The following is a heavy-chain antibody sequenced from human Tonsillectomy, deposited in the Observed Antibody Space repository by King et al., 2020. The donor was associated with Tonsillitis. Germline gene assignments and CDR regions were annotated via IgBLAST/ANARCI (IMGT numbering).Heavy chain of an antibody. J-gene: IGHJ4*02. CDR3: ARHRVAAAGSEFDY. Sequence: VQLQESGPGLVKPSETLSLTCTVSGGSISSYYWSWIRQPPGKGLEWIGYIYYSGSTNYNPSLNSRGTISVDTSKNQFSLKLSSVTAADTAVYYCARHRVAAAGSEFDYWGQGTLVTVSS. D-gene: IGHD6-13*01. V-gene: IGHV4-59*08. CDR1: GGSISSYY. CDR2: IYYSGST.